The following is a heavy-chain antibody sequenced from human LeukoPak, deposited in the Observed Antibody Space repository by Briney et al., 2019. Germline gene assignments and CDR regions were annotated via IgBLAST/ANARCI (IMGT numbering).Heavy chain of an antibody. Sequence: SETLSLTWTVFGGSISSYHWSWIRQPAGKGLEWIGRIYTSGSTNYNPSLKSRVTMSVDTSKNQFSLKLSSVTAADTAVYYCARDPYSSSPRSYYYYYMDVWGKGTTVTVSS. CDR2: IYTSGST. CDR3: ARDPYSSSPRSYYYYYMDV. V-gene: IGHV4-4*07. D-gene: IGHD6-13*01. CDR1: GGSISSYH. J-gene: IGHJ6*03.